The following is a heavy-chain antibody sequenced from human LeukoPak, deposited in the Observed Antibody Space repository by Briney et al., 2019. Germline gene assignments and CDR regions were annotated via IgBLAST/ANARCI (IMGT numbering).Heavy chain of an antibody. CDR3: AKSVVVITFRFDD. V-gene: IGHV3-23*01. J-gene: IGHJ4*02. Sequence: GGSLRLSCAASGFTFSSTSMSWVRQAPGKGLEWVAITVGGGDGTYYADSVKGRFTISRDNSNYTLYLQMNSLRADDTAVYYCAKSVVVITFRFDDWGQGALVTVSS. D-gene: IGHD2-21*01. CDR2: TVGGGDGT. CDR1: GFTFSSTS.